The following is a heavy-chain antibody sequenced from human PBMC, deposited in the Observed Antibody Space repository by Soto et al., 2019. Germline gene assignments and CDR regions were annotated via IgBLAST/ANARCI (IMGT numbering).Heavy chain of an antibody. CDR1: GLTFSNHA. V-gene: IGHV3-30*03. Sequence: QVQLVESGGGVVQPGRSLRLSCAASGLTFSNHAMHWVRQAPGKGLQWVALMSFDGSKEYYAESVKGRFTISRDNSRSTLSLQMNSLRADDTALYYCATDHGSYSGPLDYWGQGTLVIVSS. D-gene: IGHD1-26*01. J-gene: IGHJ4*02. CDR2: MSFDGSKE. CDR3: ATDHGSYSGPLDY.